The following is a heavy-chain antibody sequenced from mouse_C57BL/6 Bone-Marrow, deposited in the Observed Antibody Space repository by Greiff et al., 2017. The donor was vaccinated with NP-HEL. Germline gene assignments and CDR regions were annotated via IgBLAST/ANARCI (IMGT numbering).Heavy chain of an antibody. CDR2: VNPSTGGT. CDR1: GYSFTGYY. D-gene: IGHD1-1*01. V-gene: IGHV1-42*01. Sequence: EVQLQQSGPELVKPGASVKISCKASGYSFTGYYMNWVKQSPEKSLEWIGEVNPSTGGTTYNQKFKAKATLTVDKSSSTAYMQLKSLTSEDSAVYYCARSRYYGSYYAMDYWGQGTSVTVSS. CDR3: ARSRYYGSYYAMDY. J-gene: IGHJ4*01.